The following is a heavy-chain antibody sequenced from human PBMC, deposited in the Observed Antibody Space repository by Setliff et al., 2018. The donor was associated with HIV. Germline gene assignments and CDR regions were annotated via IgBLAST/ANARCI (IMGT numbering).Heavy chain of an antibody. CDR1: GFTFSRYW. CDR3: AKDPPGDYNGMPGDI. J-gene: IGHJ3*02. CDR2: IWYDGRNK. D-gene: IGHD3-10*01. V-gene: IGHV3-30*02. Sequence: PGGSLRLSCAASGFTFSRYWMSWVRQAPGKGPEWVAFIWYDGRNKNYGDSVKGRFTVSRDNSKNTLYLQMNSLRADDTAVYYCAKDPPGDYNGMPGDIWGQGTMVT.